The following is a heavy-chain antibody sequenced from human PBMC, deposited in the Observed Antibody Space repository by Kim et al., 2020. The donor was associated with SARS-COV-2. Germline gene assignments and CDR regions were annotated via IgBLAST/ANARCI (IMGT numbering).Heavy chain of an antibody. Sequence: ASVKVSCKASGYTFTSYAMHWVRQAPGQRLEWMGWINAGTGNPKYSQKLQGRVTITRDTSASTAYMELSSLRSEDTAVYYCARTRSGGGGYFDYWGQGTLVTVSS. CDR1: GYTFTSYA. CDR3: ARTRSGGGGYFDY. V-gene: IGHV1-3*01. CDR2: INAGTGNP. J-gene: IGHJ4*02. D-gene: IGHD3-10*01.